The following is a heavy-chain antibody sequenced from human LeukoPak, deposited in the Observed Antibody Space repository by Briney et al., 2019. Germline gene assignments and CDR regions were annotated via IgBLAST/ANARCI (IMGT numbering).Heavy chain of an antibody. CDR2: IYTSGST. CDR3: ARGPGAMMFLRS. CDR1: GGSISSGSYY. J-gene: IGHJ5*02. V-gene: IGHV4-61*02. Sequence: SQTLSLTCTVSGGSISSGSYYWSWIRQPAGKGLEWIGRIYTSGSTNYNPSLKSRVTISVDTSKNQFSLKLSSVTAADTAVYYCARGPGAMMFLRSWGQGTLVTVSS. D-gene: IGHD3-22*01.